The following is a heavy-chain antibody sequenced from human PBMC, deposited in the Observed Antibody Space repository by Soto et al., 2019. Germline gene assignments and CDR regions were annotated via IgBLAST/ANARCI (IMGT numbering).Heavy chain of an antibody. Sequence: SETLSLTCPVFCVSFNSDNWWGWLRQPPGKGLEWIGEIFHSVNTNYNPSLKSRVTISVDKSKNHFSLTLTSVTAADTAVYYCVKNGWYSADVWGRGTMVTVSS. CDR1: CVSFNSDNW. CDR2: IFHSVNT. J-gene: IGHJ3*01. V-gene: IGHV4-4*02. D-gene: IGHD6-19*01. CDR3: VKNGWYSADV.